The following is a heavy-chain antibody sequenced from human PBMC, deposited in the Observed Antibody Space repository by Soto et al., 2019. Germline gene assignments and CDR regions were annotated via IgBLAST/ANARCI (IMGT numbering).Heavy chain of an antibody. D-gene: IGHD6-19*01. CDR2: IYYSGST. V-gene: IGHV4-59*01. Sequence: SSETLSLTCTVSGGSISSYYWGWIRQPPGKGLEWIGYIYYSGSTNYNPSLKSRVTISVDTSKNQFSLKLSSVTAADTAVYYCARGSSGWSVYYYFDYWGQGTLVTVSS. CDR1: GGSISSYY. CDR3: ARGSSGWSVYYYFDY. J-gene: IGHJ4*02.